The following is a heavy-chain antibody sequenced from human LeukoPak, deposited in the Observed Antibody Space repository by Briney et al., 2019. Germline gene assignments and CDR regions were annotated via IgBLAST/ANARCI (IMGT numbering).Heavy chain of an antibody. Sequence: SETLSLTCAVYGGSFSGYYWSWIRQPPGKGLEWIGEINHSGSTNYNPSLKSRVTISVDTSKNQFSLKLSSATAADTAVYYCASGYYYGSGSYEYFQHWGQGTLVTVSS. CDR1: GGSFSGYY. D-gene: IGHD3-10*01. V-gene: IGHV4-34*01. CDR3: ASGYYYGSGSYEYFQH. J-gene: IGHJ1*01. CDR2: INHSGST.